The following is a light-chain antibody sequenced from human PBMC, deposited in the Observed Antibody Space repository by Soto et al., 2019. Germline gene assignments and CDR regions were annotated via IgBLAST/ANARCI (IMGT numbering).Light chain of an antibody. CDR3: QQYKTYPWT. CDR2: KAS. CDR1: QSISNS. Sequence: DIQMTQSPSTLSASVGDRVTITCRASQSISNSLAWYQQKAGKAPKLLIYKASSLESGVPSRFSGSGSGTDFTRTISSLQPDDFASYYGQQYKTYPWTFGQGTKVDIK. V-gene: IGKV1-5*03. J-gene: IGKJ1*01.